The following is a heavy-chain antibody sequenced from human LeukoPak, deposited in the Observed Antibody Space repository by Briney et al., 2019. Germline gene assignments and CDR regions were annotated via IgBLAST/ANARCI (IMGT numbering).Heavy chain of an antibody. CDR1: GFTFSSYG. CDR2: ISYDGSNK. CDR3: ARDQMITFGGVIVIRYYFDY. D-gene: IGHD3-16*02. Sequence: GGSLRLSCAASGFTFSSYGMHWVRQAPGKGLEWVAVISYDGSNKYYADSVKGRFTISRDNSKNTLYLQMNSLRAEDTAVYYCARDQMITFGGVIVIRYYFDYWGQGTLVTVSS. J-gene: IGHJ4*02. V-gene: IGHV3-30*03.